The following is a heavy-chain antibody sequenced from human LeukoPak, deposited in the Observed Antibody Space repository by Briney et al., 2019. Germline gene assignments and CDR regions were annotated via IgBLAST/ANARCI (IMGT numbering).Heavy chain of an antibody. CDR1: GGSISSYY. V-gene: IGHV4-59*08. CDR2: IYYSGST. Sequence: SGTLSLTCTVSGGSISSYYWSWIRQPPGKGLEWIGYIYYSGSTNYSPSLKSRVTISVDTSKNQFSLKLSSVTAADTAVYYCARHSERWLGAFDIWGQGTMVTVSS. D-gene: IGHD6-19*01. CDR3: ARHSERWLGAFDI. J-gene: IGHJ3*02.